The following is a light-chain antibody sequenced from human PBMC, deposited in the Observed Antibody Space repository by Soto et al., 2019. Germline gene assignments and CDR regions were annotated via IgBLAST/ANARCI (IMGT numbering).Light chain of an antibody. CDR1: SSDVGGYNY. J-gene: IGLJ3*02. V-gene: IGLV2-14*01. CDR2: EVG. CDR3: SSYTSSSTV. Sequence: QSALTQPASVSGSPGQSITISCTGTSSDVGGYNYVSWYQQHPGKAPQLMIYEVGNRPSGVSNRFSGSKSGNTASLTISGLQAEDEADYYCSSYTSSSTVFGGGTKLTVL.